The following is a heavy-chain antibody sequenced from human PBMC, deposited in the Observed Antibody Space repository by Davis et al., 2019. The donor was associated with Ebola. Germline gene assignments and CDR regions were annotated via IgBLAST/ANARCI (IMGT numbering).Heavy chain of an antibody. CDR3: ARDRGSTVTTWFDP. CDR2: INSDGSST. Sequence: HTGGSLRLSCAASGFTVSSYWMHWVRQAPGKGLVWVSRINSDGSSTSYADSVKGRFTISRDNAKNTLYLQMNSLRAEDTAVYYCARDRGSTVTTWFDPWGQGTLVTVSS. J-gene: IGHJ5*02. D-gene: IGHD4-11*01. V-gene: IGHV3-74*01. CDR1: GFTVSSYW.